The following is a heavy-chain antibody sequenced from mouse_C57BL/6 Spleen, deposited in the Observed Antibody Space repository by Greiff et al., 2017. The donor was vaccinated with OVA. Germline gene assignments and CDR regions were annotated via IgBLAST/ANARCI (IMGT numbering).Heavy chain of an antibody. CDR3: ARGENSNEFDY. Sequence: QVQLQQSGAELARPGASVKLSCKASGYTFTSYGISWVKQRPGQGLEWIGEIYPRSGNTYYNEKFKGKATLTADKSSSTAYMELRSLTSEDSAVYFCARGENSNEFDYWGQGTTLTVSS. CDR2: IYPRSGNT. CDR1: GYTFTSYG. D-gene: IGHD2-5*01. V-gene: IGHV1-81*01. J-gene: IGHJ2*01.